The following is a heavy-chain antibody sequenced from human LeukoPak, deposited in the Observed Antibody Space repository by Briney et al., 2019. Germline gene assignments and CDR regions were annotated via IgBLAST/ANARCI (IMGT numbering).Heavy chain of an antibody. CDR2: IRYDGGDR. V-gene: IGHV3-30*02. CDR1: GFKFSDHY. J-gene: IGHJ6*02. Sequence: GGSLRLSCAASGFKFSDHYIDWVRQAPGKGLEWVAFIRYDGGDRYYADSVKGRFTISRDNSKNTLYLQMSSLRTEDTAVYYCAKGLSYGMDVWGRGTTVTVSS. D-gene: IGHD3-16*01. CDR3: AKGLSYGMDV.